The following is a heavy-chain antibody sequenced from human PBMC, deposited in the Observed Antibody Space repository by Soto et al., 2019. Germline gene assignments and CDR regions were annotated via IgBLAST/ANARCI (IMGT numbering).Heavy chain of an antibody. CDR1: GFTFSSYG. CDR3: ASEGRGYSYGADFDG. Sequence: QVQLVESGGGVVQPGRSLRLSCAASGFTFSSYGMHWVRQAPGKGLEWVAVIWYDGSNKYYADSVKGRFTISRDNSKNTLYLQMNSLRAEDTAVYYCASEGRGYSYGADFDGWGQGTLVTVSS. D-gene: IGHD5-18*01. V-gene: IGHV3-33*01. J-gene: IGHJ5*02. CDR2: IWYDGSNK.